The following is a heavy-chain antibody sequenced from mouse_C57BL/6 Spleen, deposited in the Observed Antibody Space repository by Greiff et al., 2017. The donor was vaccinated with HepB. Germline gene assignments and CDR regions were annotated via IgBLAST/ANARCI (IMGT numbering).Heavy chain of an antibody. J-gene: IGHJ4*01. D-gene: IGHD2-1*01. CDR3: AKDYGNFYYAMDF. CDR1: GYTFTSYW. Sequence: QVQLQQPGAELVKPGASVKMSCKASGYTFTSYWITWVKQRPGQGLEWIGDIYPGSGSTNYNEKFKSKATLTVDTSSSTAYMQLSSLTSEDSAVYDCAKDYGNFYYAMDFWGQGTSVTVSS. V-gene: IGHV1-55*01. CDR2: IYPGSGST.